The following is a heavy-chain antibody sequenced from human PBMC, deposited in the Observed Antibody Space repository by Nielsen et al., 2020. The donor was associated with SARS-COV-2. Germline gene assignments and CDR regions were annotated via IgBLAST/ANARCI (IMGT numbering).Heavy chain of an antibody. Sequence: GESLKISCAASGFTFSNAWMSWVRQAPGKGLEWVGRIKSKTDGGTTDYAAPVKGRFTISRDDSKNTLYLQMNSLKTEDTAVYYCTTYIVVVVAATPGGLDAFDIWGQGTMVTVSS. J-gene: IGHJ3*02. CDR1: GFTFSNAW. V-gene: IGHV3-15*01. D-gene: IGHD2-15*01. CDR2: IKSKTDGGTT. CDR3: TTYIVVVVAATPGGLDAFDI.